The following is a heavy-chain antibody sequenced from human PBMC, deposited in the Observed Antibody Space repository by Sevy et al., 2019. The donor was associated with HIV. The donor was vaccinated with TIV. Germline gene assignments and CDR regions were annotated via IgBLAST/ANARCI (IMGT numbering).Heavy chain of an antibody. D-gene: IGHD3-3*01. J-gene: IGHJ6*02. CDR3: AREREFTIFGVLIEYGMDV. V-gene: IGHV3-53*01. CDR1: GFSFSYYG. Sequence: GGSLRLSCIGSGFSFSYYGIHWVRQAPGKGLEWVSVIYSGGTTYYADSVKGRFTISRDNSKNTLYLQMNNLGAEDTAVYYCAREREFTIFGVLIEYGMDVWGQGTTVTVSS. CDR2: IYSGGTT.